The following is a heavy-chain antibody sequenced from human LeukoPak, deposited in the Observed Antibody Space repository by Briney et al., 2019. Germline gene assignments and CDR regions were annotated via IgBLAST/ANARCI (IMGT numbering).Heavy chain of an antibody. CDR1: GITFSSCA. J-gene: IGHJ3*02. Sequence: GGSLRLSCAASGITFSSCAMHWVRQAPGKGLEWVAVISYDGSNKYYADSVKGRFTISRDNSKNTLYLQMNSLRAEDTAVYYCARARSSYGYGDAFDIWGQGTMVTVSS. CDR3: ARARSSYGYGDAFDI. V-gene: IGHV3-30*04. CDR2: ISYDGSNK. D-gene: IGHD5-18*01.